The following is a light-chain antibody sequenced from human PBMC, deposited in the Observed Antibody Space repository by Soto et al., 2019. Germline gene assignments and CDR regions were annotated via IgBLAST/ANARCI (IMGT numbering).Light chain of an antibody. CDR3: QQSYSTPT. Sequence: DIQMTQSPSCLYAAVGDRVTGTGRAGQSISSYLNWYQQKPGKSPKLLIYAASSLQSGVPSRFSGSGSGTDFTLTISSLQPEDFATYYCQQSYSTPTVGQGTRLEIK. CDR1: QSISSY. CDR2: AAS. J-gene: IGKJ5*01. V-gene: IGKV1-39*01.